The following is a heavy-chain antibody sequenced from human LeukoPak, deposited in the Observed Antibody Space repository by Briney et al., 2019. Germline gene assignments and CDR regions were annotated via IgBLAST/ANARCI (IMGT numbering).Heavy chain of an antibody. CDR2: IIPIFGTA. J-gene: IGHJ4*02. CDR3: ATIRAGYSSSWYGYWDY. D-gene: IGHD6-13*01. Sequence: GASVKVSCKASGGTFSSYAISWVRQAPGQGLEWMGGIIPIFGTANYAQKFQGRVTITADESTCTAYMELSSLRSEDTAVYYCATIRAGYSSSWYGYWDYWGQGTLVTVSS. CDR1: GGTFSSYA. V-gene: IGHV1-69*13.